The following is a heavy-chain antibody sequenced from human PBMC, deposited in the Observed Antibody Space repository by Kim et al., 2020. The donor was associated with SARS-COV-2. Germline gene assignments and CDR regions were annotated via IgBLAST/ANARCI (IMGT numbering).Heavy chain of an antibody. V-gene: IGHV4-59*01. Sequence: SETLSLTCTVSGGSISGYYWTWIRQPPGKGLEWIGYIYYSGTTNYNPSLKSRVTISVDRSKNQFSLNLSSVTAADTALYYCARVSGSYFDYWCQGTLVTV. D-gene: IGHD3-10*01. J-gene: IGHJ4*02. CDR1: GGSISGYY. CDR2: IYYSGTT. CDR3: ARVSGSYFDY.